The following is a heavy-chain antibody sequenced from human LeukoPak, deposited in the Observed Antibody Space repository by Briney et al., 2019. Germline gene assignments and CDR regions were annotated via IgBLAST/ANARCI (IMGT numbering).Heavy chain of an antibody. CDR2: IIPIFGTA. Sequence: SVKVSCKASGGTFSSYAISWVRQAPGQGLEWMGRIIPIFGTANYAQKFQGRVTITTDESTSTAYMGLSSLRSEDTAVYYCARDYTKYYDILTGYNDAFDIWGQGTMVTVSS. CDR1: GGTFSSYA. V-gene: IGHV1-69*05. D-gene: IGHD3-9*01. J-gene: IGHJ3*02. CDR3: ARDYTKYYDILTGYNDAFDI.